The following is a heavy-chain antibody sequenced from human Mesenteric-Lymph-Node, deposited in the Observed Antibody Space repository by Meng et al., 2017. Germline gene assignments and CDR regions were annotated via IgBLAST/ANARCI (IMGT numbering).Heavy chain of an antibody. D-gene: IGHD6-19*01. CDR2: VDPARDTA. CDR1: GYTFTSYH. CDR3: ARGVEAGVDY. V-gene: IGHV1-8*01. J-gene: IGHJ4*02. Sequence: QVQLRQAGAEEKQPGASVTVSCKASGYTFTSYHVNWVRQATGQGLEWMGWVDPARDTAGYAQKFEGRITMTRDTSMSTVYMELSSLTSEDTAIYYCARGVEAGVDYWGQGTLVTVSS.